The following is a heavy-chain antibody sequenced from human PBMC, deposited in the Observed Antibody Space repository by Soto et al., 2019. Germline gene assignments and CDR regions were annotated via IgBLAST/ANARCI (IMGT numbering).Heavy chain of an antibody. CDR2: VYYSGST. V-gene: IGHV4-39*01. CDR3: ARQWGNWYWAFNV. Sequence: SDTLSLTCTVPGISDTTSDYSWVWFRQPPGKGLEWIGSVYYSGSTHYNPSLESRVTLSVDTSKNQFSLKLNSVTAADTAVYYCARQWGNWYWAFNVWGQGTMVT. CDR1: GISDTTSDYS. J-gene: IGHJ3*01. D-gene: IGHD6-13*01.